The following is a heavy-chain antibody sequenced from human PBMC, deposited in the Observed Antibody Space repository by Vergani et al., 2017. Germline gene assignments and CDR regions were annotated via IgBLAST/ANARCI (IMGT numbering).Heavy chain of an antibody. CDR2: ISGSGSSK. J-gene: IGHJ4*02. CDR3: ARAGYYYDSSGYYPYYFDY. D-gene: IGHD3-22*01. Sequence: EVHLEESGGGLIQPGGSLRISCAASGFTFDNYAMTWVRQAPGKGLQWVSGISGSGSSKFYEDSLKGRVTISRDNSKNTLYLQMKSLRPEDTAVYYCARAGYYYDSSGYYPYYFDYWGQGTLVTVSS. V-gene: IGHV3-23*04. CDR1: GFTFDNYA.